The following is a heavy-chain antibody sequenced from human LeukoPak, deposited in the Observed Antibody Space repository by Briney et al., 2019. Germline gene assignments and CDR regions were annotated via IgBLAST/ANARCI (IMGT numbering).Heavy chain of an antibody. CDR1: GFTFSNYA. V-gene: IGHV3-23*01. Sequence: GGSLRLSCVASGFTFSNYAMTWVRQAPGKGLEWVSTISGSGGTTNYADSVKGRFTISRDSAKNTLYLQMNSLRAEDTAIYYCATEGAMAPFGYWGQGTLVTVSS. J-gene: IGHJ4*02. CDR3: ATEGAMAPFGY. CDR2: ISGSGGTT. D-gene: IGHD5-18*01.